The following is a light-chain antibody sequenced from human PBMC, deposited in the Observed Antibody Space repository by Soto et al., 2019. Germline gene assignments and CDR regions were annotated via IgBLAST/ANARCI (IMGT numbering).Light chain of an antibody. CDR2: RAS. J-gene: IGKJ1*01. Sequence: DIQMTQFPSTLPASVGDTVTITCRASQTVDTWLAWYQQKPGKAPSLLIYRASSLESGVTSRFSGSGSGTEFTLTIRSLQPDDFASYYCQQYNNYPRTFGQGTKVEVK. V-gene: IGKV1-5*03. CDR1: QTVDTW. CDR3: QQYNNYPRT.